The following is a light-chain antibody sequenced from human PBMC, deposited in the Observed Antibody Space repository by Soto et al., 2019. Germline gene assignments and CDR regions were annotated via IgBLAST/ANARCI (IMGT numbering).Light chain of an antibody. CDR3: QQYNNWPLT. CDR2: GAS. J-gene: IGKJ1*01. CDR1: QSVSSN. V-gene: IGKV3D-15*01. Sequence: ETVLTQSPATLSVSPGDRATLSCRASQSVSSNLAWYQQKPGQAPRLLIYGASTRATGIPARFSGSGSGTEFTLTISSLQSEDFAVYYCQQYNNWPLTFGQGTKVDIK.